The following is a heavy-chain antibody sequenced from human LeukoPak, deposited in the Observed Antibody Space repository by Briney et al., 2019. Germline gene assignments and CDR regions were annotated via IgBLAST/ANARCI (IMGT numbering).Heavy chain of an antibody. CDR2: ISGSGGST. CDR3: AKDQIYYGSGTYFDY. Sequence: GGSLRLSCAASGFTFSSYAMSWVRQAPGKGLEWVSAISGSGGSTYYADSVKGRFTISRDNSKNTLYLRMNSLRAEDTAVYYCAKDQIYYGSGTYFDYWGQGTLVTVSS. CDR1: GFTFSSYA. D-gene: IGHD3-10*01. V-gene: IGHV3-23*01. J-gene: IGHJ4*02.